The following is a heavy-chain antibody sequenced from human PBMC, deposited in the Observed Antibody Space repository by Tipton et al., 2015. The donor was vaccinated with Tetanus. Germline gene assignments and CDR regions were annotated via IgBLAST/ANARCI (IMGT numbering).Heavy chain of an antibody. CDR1: GFIFSSYG. V-gene: IGHV3-33*01. CDR3: AREADCSGGSCFSGDFDN. J-gene: IGHJ4*02. CDR2: SWYDGTDK. D-gene: IGHD2-15*01. Sequence: CAASGFIFSSYGIHWVRQAPGKGLEWVAVSWYDGTDKCYADSVKGRFTISRDNSKNTLYLQMNSLRAEDTAVYYCAREADCSGGSCFSGDFDNWGQGTQVTVSS.